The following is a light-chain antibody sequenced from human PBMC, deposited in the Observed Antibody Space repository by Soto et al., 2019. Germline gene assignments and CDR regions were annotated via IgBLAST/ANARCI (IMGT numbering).Light chain of an antibody. CDR1: SSDVGGYNY. Sequence: QSALTQPASVSGSPGQSITISCTGTSSDVGGYNYVSWYQQHPGKAPKLMIYDVSNRPSGVSNRFSGSKSANTASLTISGLQAEAEADCYCRSYTSSSTVVFGGGTKLTVL. V-gene: IGLV2-14*01. J-gene: IGLJ2*01. CDR2: DVS. CDR3: RSYTSSSTVV.